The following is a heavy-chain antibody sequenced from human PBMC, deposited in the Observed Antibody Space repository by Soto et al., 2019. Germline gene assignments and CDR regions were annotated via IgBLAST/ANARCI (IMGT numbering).Heavy chain of an antibody. V-gene: IGHV1-46*01. J-gene: IGHJ5*02. Sequence: QVQLVQSGAEVKKPGASVKVSCKASGYTFTSYYMHWVRQAPGQGLEWMGIINPSGGSTSYAQKFQGEVTMTRDTSTSTVYMELSSLRSEDTAVYYCARDGGGDSSSTSWFDPWGQGTLVTVSS. CDR1: GYTFTSYY. CDR3: ARDGGGDSSSTSWFDP. D-gene: IGHD6-6*01. CDR2: INPSGGST.